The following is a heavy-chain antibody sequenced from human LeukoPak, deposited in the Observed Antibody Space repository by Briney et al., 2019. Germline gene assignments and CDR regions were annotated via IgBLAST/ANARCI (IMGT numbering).Heavy chain of an antibody. CDR3: ARDFRAIAKLGITGTKYYFDY. D-gene: IGHD1-7*01. CDR2: INPNSGGT. Sequence: GASVKVSCKASGYTFTGYYMHWVRQAPGQGLEWMGWINPNSGGTNYAQKFQGRVTMTRDTSISTAYMELSRLRSDDTAVYYCARDFRAIAKLGITGTKYYFDYWGQGTLATVSS. CDR1: GYTFTGYY. J-gene: IGHJ4*02. V-gene: IGHV1-2*02.